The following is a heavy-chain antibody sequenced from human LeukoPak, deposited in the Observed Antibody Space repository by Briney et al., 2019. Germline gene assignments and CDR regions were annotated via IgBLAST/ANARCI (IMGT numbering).Heavy chain of an antibody. D-gene: IGHD3-22*01. CDR3: ARRVYYDSSVLAAFFFDY. Sequence: SVKVSCKASGGTFSSYAISWVRQAPGQGLEWMGGIIPIFGTANYAQKFQGRVTITADESTSTAYMELSSLGSEDTAVYYCARRVYYDSSVLAAFFFDYWGQGTLVTVSS. V-gene: IGHV1-69*13. CDR1: GGTFSSYA. CDR2: IIPIFGTA. J-gene: IGHJ4*02.